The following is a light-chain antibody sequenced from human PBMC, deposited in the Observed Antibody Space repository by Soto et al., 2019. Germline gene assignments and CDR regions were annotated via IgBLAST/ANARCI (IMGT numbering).Light chain of an antibody. CDR1: NIGRKT. V-gene: IGLV3-21*02. Sequence: SYELTQPPSESVAPGQTARITCGGNNIGRKTVHWYQQRPGQAPVLVVYDDSDRPSGIPERISGSKSGNTATLTISRVEAGDEADYYCQVWDDSSDHYVFGTGTKVTVL. CDR2: DDS. CDR3: QVWDDSSDHYV. J-gene: IGLJ1*01.